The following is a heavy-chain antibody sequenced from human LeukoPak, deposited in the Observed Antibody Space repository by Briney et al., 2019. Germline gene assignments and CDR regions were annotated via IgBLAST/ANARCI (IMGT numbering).Heavy chain of an antibody. CDR1: GGSISSYY. D-gene: IGHD2-2*01. J-gene: IGHJ3*02. Sequence: PSETLSLTCTVSGGSISSYYWSWLRQPPGKGLEGIGYIYYSGSTNYNPSLKSRVTISVDTSKNQFSLKLSSVTAADTAVYYCAGEGYCSSTSCLDAFDIWGQGTMVTVSS. V-gene: IGHV4-59*01. CDR2: IYYSGST. CDR3: AGEGYCSSTSCLDAFDI.